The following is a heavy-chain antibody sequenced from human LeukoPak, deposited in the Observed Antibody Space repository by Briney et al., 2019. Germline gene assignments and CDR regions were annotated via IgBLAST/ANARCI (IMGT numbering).Heavy chain of an antibody. CDR1: GQSFSNGYY. CDR2: IYHTGIT. V-gene: IGHV4-38-2*01. CDR3: ARQNAYYYHIDV. J-gene: IGHJ6*03. D-gene: IGHD3-10*01. Sequence: SETLSLTCVVAGQSFSNGYYWALIRRPPGKGREGIGNIYHTGITYYNPSLKSRGTISLEKDRNKFSLNLNSLTASDTAMYYCARQNAYYYHIDVWGKGTTVTVSS.